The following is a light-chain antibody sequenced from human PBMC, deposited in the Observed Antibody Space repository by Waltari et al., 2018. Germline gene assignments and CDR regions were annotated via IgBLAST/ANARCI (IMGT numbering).Light chain of an antibody. CDR1: QSVSSS. J-gene: IGKJ4*01. CDR2: EAS. V-gene: IGKV3-11*01. CDR3: QQRYNWRT. Sequence: EIVLTQSPATLSLSPGERATLSCRASQSVSSSLAWYQQKPGQAPRLLIYEASIRATGIPARFSGSGSGADFTLTISRLEPEDFAVYYCQQRYNWRTFGGGTKVELK.